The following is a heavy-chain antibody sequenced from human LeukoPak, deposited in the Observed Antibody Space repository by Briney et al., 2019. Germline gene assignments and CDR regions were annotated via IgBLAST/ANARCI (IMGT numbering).Heavy chain of an antibody. J-gene: IGHJ3*02. V-gene: IGHV4-39*07. CDR2: IYYSGST. CDR3: AGPGGAFDI. Sequence: PSETLSLTCTVSGGSISSSSYYWGWIRQPPGKGLEWIGSIYYSGSTYYNPSLKSRATISVDTSKNQFSLKLSSVTAADTAVYYCAGPGGAFDIWGQGTMVTVSS. CDR1: GGSISSSSYY.